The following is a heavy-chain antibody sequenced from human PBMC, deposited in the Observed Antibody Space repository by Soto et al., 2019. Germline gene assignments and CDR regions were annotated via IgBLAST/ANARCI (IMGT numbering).Heavy chain of an antibody. CDR2: MNPNSGNT. CDR1: GYTFTSYD. D-gene: IGHD5-18*01. V-gene: IGHV1-8*01. Sequence: QVQLVQSGAEVKKPGASVKVSCKASGYTFTSYDINWVRQSTGQGLEWMGWMNPNSGNTGYAQKFQGRVTMTRNTSISTAYMERSSVRSEDTAVYYCGRGGYSYGPDEGYYYYGMDVWGQGATVTVSS. CDR3: GRGGYSYGPDEGYYYYGMDV. J-gene: IGHJ6*02.